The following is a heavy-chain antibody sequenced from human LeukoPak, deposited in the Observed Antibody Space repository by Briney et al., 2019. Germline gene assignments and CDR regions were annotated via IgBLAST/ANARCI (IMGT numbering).Heavy chain of an antibody. V-gene: IGHV1-2*02. D-gene: IGHD3-10*01. Sequence: ASVKVSCKASGYTFTSYYIHWVRQAPGQGLEWMGWINPNSGGTNYAQKFQGRVTMTRDTSITTVYMELSSLRSDDTAVYYCARDYYGSGSYYQLGYWGQGTLVTVSS. CDR3: ARDYYGSGSYYQLGY. J-gene: IGHJ4*02. CDR1: GYTFTSYY. CDR2: INPNSGGT.